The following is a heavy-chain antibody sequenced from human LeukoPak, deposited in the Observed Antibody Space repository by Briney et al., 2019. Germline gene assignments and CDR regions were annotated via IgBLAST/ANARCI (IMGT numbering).Heavy chain of an antibody. V-gene: IGHV3-23*01. CDR3: AKETNAVTGRAYFDY. CDR2: ISGSSGST. CDR1: GFAFSSYA. D-gene: IGHD6-19*01. Sequence: GGSLRLSCAASGFAFSSYAMGWVRQAPGKGLEWVSSISGSSGSTYYADSVKGRFTISRDNSKNTLYLQMNSLRAEDTAVYFCAKETNAVTGRAYFDYWGQGTLVTVSS. J-gene: IGHJ4*02.